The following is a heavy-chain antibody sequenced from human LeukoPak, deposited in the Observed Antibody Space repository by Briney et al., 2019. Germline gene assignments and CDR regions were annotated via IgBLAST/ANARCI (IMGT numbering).Heavy chain of an antibody. CDR1: GFTFSSYS. Sequence: PGGSLRLSCAASGFTFSSYSMNWVRQAPGKGLEWVSSISSSSSYIYYADSVKGRFTISRDNAKNSLYLQMNSLRAEDTAVYYCARAPDYCGGDCYLGAWGQGTTVTVSS. D-gene: IGHD2-21*02. CDR3: ARAPDYCGGDCYLGA. CDR2: ISSSSSYI. V-gene: IGHV3-21*01. J-gene: IGHJ6*02.